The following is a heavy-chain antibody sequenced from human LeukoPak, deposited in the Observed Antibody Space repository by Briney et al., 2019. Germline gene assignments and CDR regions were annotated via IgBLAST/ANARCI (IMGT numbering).Heavy chain of an antibody. CDR3: ATVITTSRFDP. V-gene: IGHV3-23*01. J-gene: IGHJ5*02. CDR1: GFTFSNYA. D-gene: IGHD3-3*01. Sequence: PGGSLRLSCAASGFTFSNYAMTWVRQAPGKGLEWVSGISGSGSSTYYADSVKGRFTLSRDYPKNTLYLQMNSLRSEDTAMYYCATVITTSRFDPWGQGTLVTVSS. CDR2: ISGSGSST.